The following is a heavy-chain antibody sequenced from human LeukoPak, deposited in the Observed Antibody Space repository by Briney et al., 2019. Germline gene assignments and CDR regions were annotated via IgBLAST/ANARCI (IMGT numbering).Heavy chain of an antibody. V-gene: IGHV3-64D*06. CDR3: VKDGHSSGSNGMDV. CDR1: GFTFNRFY. J-gene: IGHJ6*02. D-gene: IGHD6-19*01. CDR2: ISSNGATT. Sequence: GGSLRLSCSASGFTFNRFYLHWVRQAPGKGLEFVSHISSNGATTYYADSVKGRFTISRDNSKNTLYLQMSSLRADDTAVYYCVKDGHSSGSNGMDVWGQGTTVTVSS.